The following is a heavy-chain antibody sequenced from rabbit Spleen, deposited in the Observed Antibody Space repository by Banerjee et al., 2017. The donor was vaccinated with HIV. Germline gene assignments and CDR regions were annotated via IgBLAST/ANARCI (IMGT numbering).Heavy chain of an antibody. CDR2: IEVGSSGFT. D-gene: IGHD1-1*01. J-gene: IGHJ6*01. CDR3: ARDTSSSFSSYGMDL. Sequence: QQLEESGGGLVKPGASLTLTCTASGVSFSFSSYMCWVRQALGKGLEWIACIEVGSSGFTYFATWAKGRFTISKTSSTTVTLQVTRLTAADTATYFCARDTSSSFSSYGMDLWGPGTLVT. CDR1: GVSFSFSSY. V-gene: IGHV1S40*01.